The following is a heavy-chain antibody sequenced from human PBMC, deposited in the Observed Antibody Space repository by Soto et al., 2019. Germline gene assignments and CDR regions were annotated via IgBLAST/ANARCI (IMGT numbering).Heavy chain of an antibody. CDR1: GFTFSSYG. CDR2: ISYDGSNK. D-gene: IGHD5-18*01. J-gene: IGHJ4*02. Sequence: PGGSLRLSCAASGFTFSSYGMHWVRQAPGKGLEWVAVISYDGSNKYYADSVKGRFTISRDNSKNTLYLQMNSLRAEDTAVYYCAKDFLPYGSAMGRRGSTQPIPSDYWGQGTLVTVSS. V-gene: IGHV3-30*18. CDR3: AKDFLPYGSAMGRRGSTQPIPSDY.